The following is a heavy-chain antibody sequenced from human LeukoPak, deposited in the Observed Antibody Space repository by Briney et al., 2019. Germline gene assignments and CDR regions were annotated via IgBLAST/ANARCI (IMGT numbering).Heavy chain of an antibody. D-gene: IGHD6-13*01. V-gene: IGHV4-4*07. J-gene: IGHJ2*01. CDR1: GGSISSYY. CDR2: IYTSGST. Sequence: PSETLSLTXTVSGGSISSYYWSWIRQPAGKGLEWIGRIYTSGSTNYNPSLKSRVTMSVDTSKNQFSLKLSSVTAADTAVYYCARGAARIAAAGTDWYFDLWGRGTLVTVSS. CDR3: ARGAARIAAAGTDWYFDL.